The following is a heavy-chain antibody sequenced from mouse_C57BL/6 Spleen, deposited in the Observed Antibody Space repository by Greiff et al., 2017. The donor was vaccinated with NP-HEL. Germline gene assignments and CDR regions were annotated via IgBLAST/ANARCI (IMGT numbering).Heavy chain of an antibody. V-gene: IGHV5-16*01. CDR3: ARGNRMDY. CDR2: INYDGSST. Sequence: EVKVVESEGGLVQPGSSMKLSCTASGFTFSDYYMAWVRQVPEKGLEWVANINYDGSSTYYLDSLKSRFIISRDNAKNILYLQMSSLKSEDTATYYCARGNRMDYWGQGTSVTVSS. D-gene: IGHD2-1*01. CDR1: GFTFSDYY. J-gene: IGHJ4*01.